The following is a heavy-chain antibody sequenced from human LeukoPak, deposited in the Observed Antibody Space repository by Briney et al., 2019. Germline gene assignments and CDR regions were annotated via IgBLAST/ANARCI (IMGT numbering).Heavy chain of an antibody. J-gene: IGHJ4*02. CDR1: GFTFSSYS. Sequence: GGSLRLSCAASGFTFSSYSMNWVRQAPGKGLEWVSSISSSSSYIYYADSVKGRFTISRDNAKNPLYLQMNSLRAEDTAVYYCARTYTLDTAMAPFDYWGQGTLVTVSS. D-gene: IGHD5-18*01. CDR2: ISSSSSYI. CDR3: ARTYTLDTAMAPFDY. V-gene: IGHV3-21*04.